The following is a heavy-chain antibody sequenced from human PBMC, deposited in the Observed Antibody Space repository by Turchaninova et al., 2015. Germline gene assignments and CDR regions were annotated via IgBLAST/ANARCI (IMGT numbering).Heavy chain of an antibody. CDR3: ARDFSGWSRDF. CDR2: ISTRSTSI. V-gene: IGHV3-21*01. D-gene: IGHD6-19*01. Sequence: EVHLVESGGGLVKPGGSRRLSCATSGFDCTPDGMTWVRQAPGKGLEYVSAISTRSTSIYYANSVKGRFTISRDDARSSVYLQMNSLRVEDTAVYYCARDFSGWSRDFWGQGTLVTVSS. CDR1: GFDCTPDG. J-gene: IGHJ4*02.